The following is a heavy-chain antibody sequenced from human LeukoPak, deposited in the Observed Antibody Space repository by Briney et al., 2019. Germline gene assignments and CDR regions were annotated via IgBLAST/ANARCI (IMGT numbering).Heavy chain of an antibody. CDR3: ARGIVNGYFDY. D-gene: IGHD2-15*01. J-gene: IGHJ4*02. V-gene: IGHV3-30-3*01. CDR1: GFTFSSYA. Sequence: GGSLRLSCAASGFTFSSYAMHWVRQAPGKGLKWVAVISYDGSNKYYADSVKGRFTISRDNSKNTLYLQMNSLRAEDTAVYYCARGIVNGYFDYWGQGTLVTVSS. CDR2: ISYDGSNK.